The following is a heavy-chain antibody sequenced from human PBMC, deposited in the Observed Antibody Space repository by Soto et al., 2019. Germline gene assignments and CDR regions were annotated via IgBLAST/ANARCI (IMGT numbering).Heavy chain of an antibody. CDR2: IIPIFGTP. CDR3: ARDRGTGQWLPLDY. D-gene: IGHD6-19*01. V-gene: IGHV1-69*13. J-gene: IGHJ4*02. CDR1: GVTFSSET. Sequence: ASVKVSCKASGVTFSSETVSWVRQAPGQGLEWMGGIIPIFGTPDYAQRFQGRVTITADESTATVYMQLSSLRAEDTAVYYCARDRGTGQWLPLDYWGQGTLVTVSS.